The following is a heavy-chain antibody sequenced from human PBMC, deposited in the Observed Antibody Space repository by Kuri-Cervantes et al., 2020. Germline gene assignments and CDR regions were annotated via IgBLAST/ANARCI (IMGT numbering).Heavy chain of an antibody. Sequence: ASVKVSCKASGYTFTSFDFNWVRLAPGQGLEWMGWMNPNSANTGFAPKFQGRVSMTSNTSINTAYMELHSLRSEDTAVYYCARGDYYYGMDVWGQGTTVTVSS. CDR3: ARGDYYYGMDV. V-gene: IGHV1-8*01. CDR2: MNPNSANT. J-gene: IGHJ6*02. CDR1: GYTFTSFD.